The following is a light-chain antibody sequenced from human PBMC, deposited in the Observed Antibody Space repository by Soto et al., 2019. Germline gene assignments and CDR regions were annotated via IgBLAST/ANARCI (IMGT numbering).Light chain of an antibody. V-gene: IGKV1-9*01. J-gene: IGKJ4*01. CDR3: QQLNAYPLT. CDR1: QGISSY. CDR2: LAS. Sequence: IQLTQSPSSLSASVGDKVTITCRASQGISSYLAWYQQKPGKAPKLLIHLASTLQSGVPSRFSGSGSGTDFTLTISSLPPEDFATYYCQQLNAYPLTFGGGTRVEIK.